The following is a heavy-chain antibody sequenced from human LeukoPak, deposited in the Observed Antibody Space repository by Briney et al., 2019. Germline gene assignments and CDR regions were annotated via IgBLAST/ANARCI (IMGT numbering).Heavy chain of an antibody. CDR3: ARLADNY. CDR2: FDPEDGET. V-gene: IGHV1-24*01. J-gene: IGHJ4*02. Sequence: ASVKVSCKVSGYTLKQLSMHWVRQAPGKGLEWMGGFDPEDGETVYARKFQGRVTMTEDTSTDTAYMELRSLRSDDTAVYYCARLADNYWGQGTLVTVSS. D-gene: IGHD3-9*01. CDR1: GYTLKQLS.